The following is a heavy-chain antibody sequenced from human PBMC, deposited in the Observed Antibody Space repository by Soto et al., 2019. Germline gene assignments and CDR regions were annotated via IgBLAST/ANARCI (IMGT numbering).Heavy chain of an antibody. CDR1: GFTFSSYG. Sequence: PGGSLRLSCAASGFTFSSYGMHWVRQAPGKGLEWVAVISYDGSNKYYADSVKGRFTISRDNSKNTLYLQMNSLRAEDTAVYYCAKGLRFLEWLSTLDYWGQGTLVTVSS. D-gene: IGHD3-3*01. V-gene: IGHV3-30*18. CDR2: ISYDGSNK. J-gene: IGHJ4*02. CDR3: AKGLRFLEWLSTLDY.